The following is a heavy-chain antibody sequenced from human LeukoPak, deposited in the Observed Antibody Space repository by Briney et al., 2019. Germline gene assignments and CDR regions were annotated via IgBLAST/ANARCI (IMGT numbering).Heavy chain of an antibody. CDR1: GVSPSSYI. J-gene: IGHJ4*02. D-gene: IGHD1-26*01. V-gene: IGHV3-48*01. Sequence: GSLRLSCAAPGVSPSSYIVYWGREAPGKGLEWVSYISSSSSTIYYADSVKGRFTISRDNAKNSLYLQMNSLRAEDTAVYYCARDWEDWGQGTLVTVSS. CDR3: ARDWED. CDR2: ISSSSSTI.